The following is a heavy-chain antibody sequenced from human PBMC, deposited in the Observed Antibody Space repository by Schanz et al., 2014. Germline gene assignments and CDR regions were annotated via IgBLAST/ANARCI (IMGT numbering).Heavy chain of an antibody. CDR1: GFTFSDYW. CDR3: VRDSFFAFDY. V-gene: IGHV3-23*01. J-gene: IGHJ4*02. D-gene: IGHD3-3*01. Sequence: EVQLLESGGGLVQPGGSLRLSCTASGFTFSDYWMSWVRQAPGKGLEWVSLISDSGDTAYYADSVKGRFTMSRDNAKNSVFLQMNSLRAEDTAVYYCVRDSFFAFDYWGQGTLVTVSS. CDR2: ISDSGDTA.